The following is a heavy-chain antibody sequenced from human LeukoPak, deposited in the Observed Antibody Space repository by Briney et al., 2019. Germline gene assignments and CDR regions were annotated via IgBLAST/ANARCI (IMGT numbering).Heavy chain of an antibody. Sequence: GASVKVSCKASGGTFSNYALAWVRQAPGQGLEWMGRIIPFLGTPNYAQKFQDRVTVTADKSTNTAYMELSSLRSEDTAVYYCIFVRFLDAADIWGQGTMVTVSS. CDR3: IFVRFLDAADI. CDR2: IIPFLGTP. D-gene: IGHD3-9*01. J-gene: IGHJ3*02. V-gene: IGHV1-69*04. CDR1: GGTFSNYA.